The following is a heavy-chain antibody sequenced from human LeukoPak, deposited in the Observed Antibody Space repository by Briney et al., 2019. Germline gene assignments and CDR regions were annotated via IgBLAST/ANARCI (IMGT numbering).Heavy chain of an antibody. CDR2: IYYSGST. Sequence: SETLSLTCTVSGGSISSGDYYWSWIRQPPWKGLEWTGYIYYSGSTYYNPSLKSRVTISVDTSKNQFSLKLSSVTAADTAVYYCASEVVPAAIGQFDPRGQGTLVTVSS. J-gene: IGHJ5*02. CDR3: ASEVVPAAIGQFDP. D-gene: IGHD2-2*02. CDR1: GGSISSGDYY. V-gene: IGHV4-30-4*01.